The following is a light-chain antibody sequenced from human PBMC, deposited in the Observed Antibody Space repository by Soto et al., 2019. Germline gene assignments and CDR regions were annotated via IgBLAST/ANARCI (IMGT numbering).Light chain of an antibody. V-gene: IGLV1-47*01. Sequence: QSVLTQPPSASGAPGQRVTISCSGRTSNIGTNYVFWYQHLPGTAPKLLIYRSDQRPSGVPDRFSGSKSGTSASLAISGLRSEDEADYYCAAWDDSLSVWVFGGGTKLTVL. CDR1: TSNIGTNY. CDR3: AAWDDSLSVWV. J-gene: IGLJ3*02. CDR2: RSD.